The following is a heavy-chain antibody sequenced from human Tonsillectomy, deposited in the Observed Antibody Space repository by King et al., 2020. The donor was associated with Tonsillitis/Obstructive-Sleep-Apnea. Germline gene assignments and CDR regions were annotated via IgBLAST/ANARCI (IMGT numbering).Heavy chain of an antibody. CDR3: ARGGSRSSSYYYYYYYMDV. D-gene: IGHD6-6*01. CDR2: IYYSGST. J-gene: IGHJ6*03. Sequence: QLQESGPGLVKPSETLSLTCTVSGGSISSYYWSWIRQPPGKGLEWIGYIYYSGSTNYNPSLKSRVTISVDTSKNQFSLKLSSVTAADTAVYYCARGGSRSSSYYYYYYYMDVWGKGTTVTVSS. V-gene: IGHV4-59*01. CDR1: GGSISSYY.